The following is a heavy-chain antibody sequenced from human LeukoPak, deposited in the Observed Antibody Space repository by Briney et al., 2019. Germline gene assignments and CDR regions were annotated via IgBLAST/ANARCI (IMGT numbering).Heavy chain of an antibody. J-gene: IGHJ4*02. CDR2: ISSSGSTI. V-gene: IGHV3-48*04. CDR1: GFTFASYA. Sequence: GGSLRLSCAASGFTFASYALHWVRQAPGKGLEWVSYISSSGSTIYYADSVKGRFTISRDNAKNSLYLQMNSLRAEDTAVYYCAKDRLIVPAASSFDYWGQGTLVTVSS. CDR3: AKDRLIVPAASSFDY. D-gene: IGHD2-2*01.